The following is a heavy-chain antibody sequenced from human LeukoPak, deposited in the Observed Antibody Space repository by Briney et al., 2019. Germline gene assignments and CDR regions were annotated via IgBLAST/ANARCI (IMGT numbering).Heavy chain of an antibody. CDR3: AKDRGDTYYYDSSGYWDY. CDR1: GFTFSSYA. CDR2: ISGSGGST. J-gene: IGHJ4*02. D-gene: IGHD3-22*01. V-gene: IGHV3-23*01. Sequence: GGSLRLSCAASGFTFSSYAMSWVRQAPGKGLEWVSAISGSGGSTYYADSVKGRFTISRDNSKNTLYLQMNSLRAEDTAVYYCAKDRGDTYYYDSSGYWDYWGQGTLVTVSS.